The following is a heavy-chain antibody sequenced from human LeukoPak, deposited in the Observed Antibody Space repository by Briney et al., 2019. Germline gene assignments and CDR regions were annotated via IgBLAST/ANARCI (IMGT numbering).Heavy chain of an antibody. CDR3: ARLSSGSNPPFDY. V-gene: IGHV4-59*08. J-gene: IGHJ4*02. CDR1: GGSINNYY. CDR2: IYYTGST. Sequence: PSETLSLTCTVSGGSINNYYWSWVRQTRGKGLECIGYIYYTGSTYYNPSLKSRITMSVDTSTNQFSLKLSSVTAADTAVYYCARLSSGSNPPFDYWGQGTLVTVSS. D-gene: IGHD3-22*01.